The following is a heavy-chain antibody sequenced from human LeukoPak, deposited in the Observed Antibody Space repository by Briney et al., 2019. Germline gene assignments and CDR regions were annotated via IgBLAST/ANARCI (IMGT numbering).Heavy chain of an antibody. CDR2: IYPGDSDT. CDR1: GYSFTSYW. Sequence: GESLKISCKGSGYSFTSYWIGWVRQMPGKGLEWMGIIYPGDSDTRYSPSFQGQVTISADKSISTPYLQWSSLKASDTAMYYCARHSRNDYYGSGSYFGYWGQGTLVTVSS. D-gene: IGHD3-10*01. CDR3: ARHSRNDYYGSGSYFGY. J-gene: IGHJ4*02. V-gene: IGHV5-51*01.